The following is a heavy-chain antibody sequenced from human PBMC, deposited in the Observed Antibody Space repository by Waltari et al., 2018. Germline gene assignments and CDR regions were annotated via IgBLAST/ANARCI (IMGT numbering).Heavy chain of an antibody. CDR1: GFTFSGSW. CDR2: INSDGSST. Sequence: EVQLVESGGGLVKPGGSLRLSCEAPGFTFSGSWMHWVRQAPGKGRGWVSRINSDGSSTSYADSVKGRFTISRDNAKKTLYLQMSSLRAEDTAVYYCARGGTYSFDAFDIWGQGTMVTVSS. J-gene: IGHJ3*02. D-gene: IGHD5-18*01. CDR3: ARGGTYSFDAFDI. V-gene: IGHV3-74*01.